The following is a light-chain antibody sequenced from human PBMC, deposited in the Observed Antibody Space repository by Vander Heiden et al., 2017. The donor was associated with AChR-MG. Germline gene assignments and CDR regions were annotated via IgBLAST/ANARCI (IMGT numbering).Light chain of an antibody. CDR2: STS. CDR3: LLWFRGAWV. CDR1: TGPATTGYH. J-gene: IGLJ3*02. V-gene: IGLV7-43*01. Sequence: QTVVPQEPSLPVSPGGLVTLTCAPSTGPATTGYHPNWFPQKPGQVPRALIYSTSHRQSCTPARISGSLLGGKAALTLSDVRPEDEAAYCCLLWFRGAWVFGGGTKLTVL.